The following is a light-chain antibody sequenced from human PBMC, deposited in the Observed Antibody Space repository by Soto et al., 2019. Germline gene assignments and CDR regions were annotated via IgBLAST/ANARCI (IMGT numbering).Light chain of an antibody. Sequence: DIQMTQSPSSLSASVGDRVTITCRASQSISSSINWYQQKSGKAPKLLISAASRLQSGVPSRFIGSGSGTDFTLIISSLQPEDFASYYCQQGYSTPAYTFGQGTKLEIK. J-gene: IGKJ2*01. CDR3: QQGYSTPAYT. CDR2: AAS. V-gene: IGKV1-39*01. CDR1: QSISSS.